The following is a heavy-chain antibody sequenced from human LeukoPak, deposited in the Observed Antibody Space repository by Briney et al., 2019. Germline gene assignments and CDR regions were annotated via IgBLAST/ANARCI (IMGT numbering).Heavy chain of an antibody. CDR3: ARDKHNQDRYYGMDV. J-gene: IGHJ6*02. Sequence: SQTPSLTCTVSGGSISSGGYYWSWIRQHPGKGLEWIRYIYYSGSTYYNPSLKSRVTISVDTSKNQFSLKLSSVTAADTAVYYCARDKHNQDRYYGMDVWGQGTTVTVSS. V-gene: IGHV4-31*03. CDR2: IYYSGST. D-gene: IGHD1-1*01. CDR1: GGSISSGGYY.